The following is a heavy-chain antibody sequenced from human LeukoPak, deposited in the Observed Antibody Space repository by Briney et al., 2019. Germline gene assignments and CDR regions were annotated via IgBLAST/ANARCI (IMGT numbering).Heavy chain of an antibody. CDR2: IIPIFGTA. Sequence: SVKVSCKASGGTFSSYAISWVRQAPGQGLEWMGGIIPIFGTANYAQKFQGRVTITTDESTSTAYMELSSLRSEDTAVYYCARLLYYCSGGSCSHRHFDYWGQGTLVTVPS. J-gene: IGHJ4*02. CDR1: GGTFSSYA. CDR3: ARLLYYCSGGSCSHRHFDY. D-gene: IGHD2-15*01. V-gene: IGHV1-69*05.